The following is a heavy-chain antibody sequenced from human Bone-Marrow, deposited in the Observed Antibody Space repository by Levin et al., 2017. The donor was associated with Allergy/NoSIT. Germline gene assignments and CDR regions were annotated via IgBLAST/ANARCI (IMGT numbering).Heavy chain of an antibody. D-gene: IGHD1-26*01. CDR3: ARRSVGRGVNNWFDP. CDR1: GDSVTNGSYS. V-gene: IGHV4-61*01. CDR2: IYVTGSI. J-gene: IGHJ5*02. Sequence: NASETLSLTCTVSGDSVTNGSYSWAWIRQPPGKGLEWIGYIYVTGSIDHNPSLKSRLTMSVDTSKNQFSLRLTSVTAADTAVYYCARRSVGRGVNNWFDPWGQGTLVTVSS.